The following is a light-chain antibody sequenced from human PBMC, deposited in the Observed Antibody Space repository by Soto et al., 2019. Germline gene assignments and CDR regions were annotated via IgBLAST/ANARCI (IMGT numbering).Light chain of an antibody. CDR2: GNT. CDR1: SSNIGAGYD. J-gene: IGLJ1*01. Sequence: QSVLTQPPSVSAAPGQRVTISCSGSSSNIGAGYDVHWYQQLPGTAPKLLIFGNTKRPSGVPDRFSGSKSGSSASLAITGLQAEDDADYYCQSPSLSDFHVFRTGTKVTVL. V-gene: IGLV1-40*01. CDR3: QSPSLSDFHV.